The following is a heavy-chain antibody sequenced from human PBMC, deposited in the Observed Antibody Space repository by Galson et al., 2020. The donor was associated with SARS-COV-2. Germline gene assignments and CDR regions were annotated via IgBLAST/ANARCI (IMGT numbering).Heavy chain of an antibody. CDR3: ARIGWQWLVLDY. CDR2: IYHSGTT. Sequence: SETLSLTCTVSGGSIRSSSYFWGWIRQPPGKGLEWIGNIYHSGTTHYSPSLKSRVTISVDTSKTQFSLTLSSVTAADTAVYYCARIGWQWLVLDYWGQGTLVTVSS. V-gene: IGHV4-39*07. CDR1: GGSIRSSSYF. J-gene: IGHJ4*02. D-gene: IGHD6-19*01.